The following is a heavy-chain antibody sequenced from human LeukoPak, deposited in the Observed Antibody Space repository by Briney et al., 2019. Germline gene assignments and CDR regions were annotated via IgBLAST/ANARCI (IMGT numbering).Heavy chain of an antibody. CDR2: IYSSGAT. CDR3: ARGLYNSGSFMFDS. J-gene: IGHJ4*02. Sequence: SETLSLTCTVSGGSTSSTNYYWSWIRQPAGKGLEWIGRIYSSGATTSNPSLKSRLTISMDTSKNQFSLKMTSVTAADTAVYYCARGLYNSGSFMFDSWGQGTLVTVSS. V-gene: IGHV4-61*02. CDR1: GGSTSSTNYY. D-gene: IGHD3-10*01.